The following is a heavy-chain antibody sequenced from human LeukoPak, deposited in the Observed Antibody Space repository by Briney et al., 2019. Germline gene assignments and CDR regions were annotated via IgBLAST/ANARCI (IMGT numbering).Heavy chain of an antibody. Sequence: GASVKVSCKASGYTFSSYGISWVRQAPGQGLEWMGWISAYNGNTNYAQMLQGRVTMTTDTSTSTAYMEVRSLRSDDTAMYYCARDVGDIVTILAAISVPWGQGTLVTVSS. CDR1: GYTFSSYG. CDR2: ISAYNGNT. V-gene: IGHV1-18*01. CDR3: ARDVGDIVTILAAISVP. J-gene: IGHJ5*02. D-gene: IGHD2-2*01.